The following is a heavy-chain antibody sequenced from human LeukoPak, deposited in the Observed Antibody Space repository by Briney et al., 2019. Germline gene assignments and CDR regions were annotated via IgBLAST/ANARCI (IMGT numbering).Heavy chain of an antibody. J-gene: IGHJ4*02. CDR1: GFTFSSYA. Sequence: PGGSLRLSCAASGFTFSSYAMSWVRQAPGKGLEWVSAISGSGGSTYYADSVKGRFTISRDNSKNTLYLQMNSLRAEDTAVYYCAKVGPYIVVVITTFPDYWGQGTLVTVSS. V-gene: IGHV3-23*01. CDR3: AKVGPYIVVVITTFPDY. D-gene: IGHD3-22*01. CDR2: ISGSGGST.